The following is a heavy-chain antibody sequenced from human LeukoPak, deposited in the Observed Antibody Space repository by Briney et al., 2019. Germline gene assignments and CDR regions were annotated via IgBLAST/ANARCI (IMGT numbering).Heavy chain of an antibody. V-gene: IGHV4-4*07. Sequence: SETLSFTCTVSGGSISSYYWSWIRQPAGKGLEWIGRIDTSGSTNYNPSLKSRVTISVDKSKNQFSLKLSSVTAADTAVYYCARDYYGSGSYDYWGQGTLVTVSS. J-gene: IGHJ4*02. CDR3: ARDYYGSGSYDY. CDR2: IDTSGST. CDR1: GGSISSYY. D-gene: IGHD3-10*01.